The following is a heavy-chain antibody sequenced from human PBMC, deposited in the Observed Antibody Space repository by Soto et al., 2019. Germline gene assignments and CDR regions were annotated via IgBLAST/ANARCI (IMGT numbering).Heavy chain of an antibody. CDR3: ARGGISHWAYFYYMDV. J-gene: IGHJ6*03. Sequence: SETLSLTCVVSGGSLSDYFWSWSRQPPGTALEWIGEINHLGSINYNPSLKSRVTMSVDTSKSQFSLTLNSVTAADTATYYCARGGISHWAYFYYMDVWDRGTTVTVSS. V-gene: IGHV4-34*01. D-gene: IGHD2-21*01. CDR1: GGSLSDYF. CDR2: INHLGSI.